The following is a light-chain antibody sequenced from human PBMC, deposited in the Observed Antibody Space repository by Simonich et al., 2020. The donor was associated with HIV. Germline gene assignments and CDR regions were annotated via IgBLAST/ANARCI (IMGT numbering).Light chain of an antibody. V-gene: IGLV6-57*03. CDR2: EDN. CDR1: SGSIASNY. Sequence: NFMLTQPHSVSESPGTTVTISCSRSSGSIASNYVQWYQQRPGSAPTTVIYEDNQKPSGVPDRFSGSIDSSSNSAPLTIYGLKTEDEADYYCQSYDSSNHVIFGGGTKLTVL. J-gene: IGLJ2*01. CDR3: QSYDSSNHVI.